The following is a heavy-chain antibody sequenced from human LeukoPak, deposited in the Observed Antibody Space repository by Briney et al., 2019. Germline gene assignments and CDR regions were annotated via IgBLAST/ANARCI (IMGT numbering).Heavy chain of an antibody. CDR3: AKDRVHYGSGSDY. CDR1: GFSLGNYG. CDR2: IVNSGGNT. J-gene: IGHJ4*02. Sequence: GGSLRLSCAASGFSLGNYGVSWVRQAPGKGLEWVSNIVNSGGNTYYAESEKGRFTISKDTSKNTVYLEIRGLRVEDTAVYYCAKDRVHYGSGSDYWGQGTLVTVSS. D-gene: IGHD3-10*01. V-gene: IGHV3-23*01.